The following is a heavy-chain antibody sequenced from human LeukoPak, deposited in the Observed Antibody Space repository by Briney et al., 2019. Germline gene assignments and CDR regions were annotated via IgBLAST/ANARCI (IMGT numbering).Heavy chain of an antibody. Sequence: PGGSLRLSCAASGFTFSSYWMSWVRQAPGKGLEWVANIKQDGSEKHYVDSVKGRFTISGDNAKNSLYLQMNSLRAEDTAVYYCARGDITMIVVLGYYFDYWAREPWSPPPQ. J-gene: IGHJ4*02. D-gene: IGHD3-22*01. CDR2: IKQDGSEK. V-gene: IGHV3-7*01. CDR3: ARGDITMIVVLGYYFDY. CDR1: GFTFSSYW.